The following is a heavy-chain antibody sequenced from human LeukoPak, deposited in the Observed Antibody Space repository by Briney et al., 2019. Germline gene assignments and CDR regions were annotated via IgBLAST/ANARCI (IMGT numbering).Heavy chain of an antibody. V-gene: IGHV3-11*04. CDR2: ISSSGSTI. Sequence: GGSLRLSCAASGFTFSDYYMSWTRQPPGKGLEWVSYISSSGSTIYYADSVKGRFTISRDNAKNSLYLQMNSLRAEDTAVYYCARADNYGSGSYYFNYWGQGTLVTVSS. CDR1: GFTFSDYY. CDR3: ARADNYGSGSYYFNY. D-gene: IGHD3-10*01. J-gene: IGHJ4*02.